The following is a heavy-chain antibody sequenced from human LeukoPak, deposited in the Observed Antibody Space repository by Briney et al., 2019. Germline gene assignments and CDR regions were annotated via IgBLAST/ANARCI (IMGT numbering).Heavy chain of an antibody. V-gene: IGHV3-30*04. CDR2: ISSDGSDK. D-gene: IGHD3-10*01. J-gene: IGHJ4*02. CDR1: GFTFNNYP. Sequence: PGGSLRLSCAASGFTFNNYPMHWVRQAPGTGLEWVTVISSDGSDKYYTDSVKGRFTVSRDNSKNMVFLQLNSLRSEDTAVYYCAKDLTPYYFYGSGTFNYWGQGTLVTVSS. CDR3: AKDLTPYYFYGSGTFNY.